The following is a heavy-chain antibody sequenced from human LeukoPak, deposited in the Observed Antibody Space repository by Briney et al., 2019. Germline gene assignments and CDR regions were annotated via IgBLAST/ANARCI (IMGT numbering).Heavy chain of an antibody. V-gene: IGHV4-39*07. CDR2: IYYSGST. CDR3: ARKRGYSGYGWFDP. J-gene: IGHJ5*02. D-gene: IGHD5-12*01. Sequence: SETLPLTCTVSGGSISSSSYYWGWIRQPPGKGLEWIGSIYYSGSTYYNPSLKSRVTISVDTSKNQFSLKLSSVTAADTAVYYCARKRGYSGYGWFDPWGQGTLVTVSS. CDR1: GGSISSSSYY.